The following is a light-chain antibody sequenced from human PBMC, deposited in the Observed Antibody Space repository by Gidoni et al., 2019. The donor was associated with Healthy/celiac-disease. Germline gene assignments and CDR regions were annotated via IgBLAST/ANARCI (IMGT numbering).Light chain of an antibody. V-gene: IGKV1-39*01. J-gene: IGKJ1*01. CDR3: QQSQGTPWT. CDR1: QSLDRF. Sequence: DVQMTQSPSSLSATVGDRVTITCRASQSLDRFLNWYQQIPGKAPKLLIYAASTLQGGVPSRFSGSGSGTQFTLTITSLHPEDSATYFCQQSQGTPWTFGQGTKVEIK. CDR2: AAS.